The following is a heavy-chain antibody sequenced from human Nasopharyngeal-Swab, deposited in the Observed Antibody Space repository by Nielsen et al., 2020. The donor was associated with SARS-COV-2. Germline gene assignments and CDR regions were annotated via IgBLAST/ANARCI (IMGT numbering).Heavy chain of an antibody. D-gene: IGHD7-27*01. J-gene: IGHJ4*02. CDR3: TTDLGSSGFDY. Sequence: VRQAPGKGLEWVGRIKSKTDGGTTDYAAPVKGRFTISRDDSKNTLYLQMNGLKTEDTAVYYCTTDLGSSGFDYWGQGTLVTVSS. V-gene: IGHV3-15*07. CDR2: IKSKTDGGTT.